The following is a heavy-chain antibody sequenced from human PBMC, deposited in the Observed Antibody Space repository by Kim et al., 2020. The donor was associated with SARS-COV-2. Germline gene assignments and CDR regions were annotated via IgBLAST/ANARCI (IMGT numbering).Heavy chain of an antibody. CDR2: TYYRSKWYN. CDR1: GDSVSSNSAA. CDR3: ARGQAYCSGGSCYFEYCFDP. Sequence: SQTLSLTCAISGDSVSSNSAAWNWIRQSPSRGRGWLGRTYYRSKWYNDYAVSVKRRITINPDTSKNQFSLQLNSVTPEDPAVYYCARGQAYCSGGSCYFEYCFDPWGQGTLVTVSS. V-gene: IGHV6-1*01. D-gene: IGHD2-15*01. J-gene: IGHJ5*02.